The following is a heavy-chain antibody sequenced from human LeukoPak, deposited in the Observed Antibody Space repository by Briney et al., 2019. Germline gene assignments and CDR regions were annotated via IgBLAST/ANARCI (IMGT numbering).Heavy chain of an antibody. CDR2: ISGSGGST. V-gene: IGHV3-23*01. J-gene: IGHJ3*02. Sequence: GASLRLSCAASGFTFSSYAMSWVRQAPGKGLEWVSAISGSGGSTYYADSVKGRFTISRDNSKNTLYLQMNSLRAEDTAVYYCAKARDSSGYYHDAFDIWGQGTMVTVSS. CDR3: AKARDSSGYYHDAFDI. D-gene: IGHD3-22*01. CDR1: GFTFSSYA.